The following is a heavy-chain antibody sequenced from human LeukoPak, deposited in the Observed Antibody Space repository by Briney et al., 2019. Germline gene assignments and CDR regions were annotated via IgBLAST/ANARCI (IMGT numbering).Heavy chain of an antibody. J-gene: IGHJ3*02. D-gene: IGHD2-2*01. CDR2: IYPGDSDT. V-gene: IGHV5-51*01. CDR3: ARGGWKYCSSTSCLDAFDI. CDR1: GYSFTSHW. Sequence: GESLKISCKGSGYSFTSHWIGWVRQMPGKGLEWMGIIYPGDSDTRYSPSFQGQVTISADKSISTAYLQWSSLKASDTAMYYCARGGWKYCSSTSCLDAFDIWGQGTMVTVSS.